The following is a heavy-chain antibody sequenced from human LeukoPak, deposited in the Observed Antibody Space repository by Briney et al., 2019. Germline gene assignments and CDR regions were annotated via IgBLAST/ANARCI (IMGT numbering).Heavy chain of an antibody. Sequence: GGSLRLSCAASGFMLSSTWMHWVRQAPGKGLVWVSRINSDATSTSYADSVRGRFTISRDNAKNSLYLQMNSLRAEDTALYYCAKAIDDWFDPWGQGTLVTVSS. CDR2: INSDATST. J-gene: IGHJ5*02. V-gene: IGHV3-74*01. CDR1: GFMLSSTW. CDR3: AKAIDDWFDP.